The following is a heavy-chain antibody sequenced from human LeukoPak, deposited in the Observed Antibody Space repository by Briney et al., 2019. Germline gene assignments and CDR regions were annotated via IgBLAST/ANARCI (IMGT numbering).Heavy chain of an antibody. D-gene: IGHD3-22*01. CDR2: IIPILGTA. V-gene: IGHV1-69*13. Sequence: SVKVSCKASGGTFSSYAISWVRQAPGQGLEWMGGIIPILGTANYAQKFQGRVTITADESTSTAYMELSSLRSEDTAVYYCAYYYDSSGYYPEYFQHWGQGTLVTVSS. CDR3: AYYYDSSGYYPEYFQH. CDR1: GGTFSSYA. J-gene: IGHJ1*01.